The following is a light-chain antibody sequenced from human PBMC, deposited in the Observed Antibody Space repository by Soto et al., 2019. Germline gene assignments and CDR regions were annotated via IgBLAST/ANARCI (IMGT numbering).Light chain of an antibody. Sequence: EIVLTQSPGTLSLFPGERATLSCRASQSLITRYLAWYQQKPGQAPRLLIYGASSRATGIPDRFSGSGSRTDFTLTISRLEPEDFAVYSCQQYGTPPTFGQGTRLEIK. CDR1: QSLITRY. J-gene: IGKJ5*01. V-gene: IGKV3-20*01. CDR3: QQYGTPPT. CDR2: GAS.